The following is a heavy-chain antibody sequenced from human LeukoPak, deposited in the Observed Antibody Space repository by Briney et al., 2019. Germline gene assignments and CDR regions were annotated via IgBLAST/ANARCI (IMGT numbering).Heavy chain of an antibody. V-gene: IGHV3-53*04. CDR3: ARDLGSYFDY. Sequence: PGGSLRLSCAASGFTFSNYAMSWVRQVPGKGLEWVSVIYSDVSTYYADSVKGRFTISRHNSKNTLYLQMNSLRAEDTAVYYCARDLGSYFDYWGQGTLVTVSS. CDR1: GFTFSNYA. CDR2: IYSDVST. D-gene: IGHD3-16*01. J-gene: IGHJ4*02.